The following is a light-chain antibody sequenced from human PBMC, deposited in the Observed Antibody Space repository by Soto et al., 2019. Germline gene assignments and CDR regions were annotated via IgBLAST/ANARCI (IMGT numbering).Light chain of an antibody. CDR2: EVT. Sequence: QSALTQPPSASGSPGQSVTISCTGTSSDVGGYNYVSWYQQYPGRAPKLMIYEVTKRPSGVPDRFSGSKSGNTASLTVSGLQAEDEADYYCSSYAASSNFYYVFGAGPKVTVL. CDR3: SSYAASSNFYYV. CDR1: SSDVGGYNY. V-gene: IGLV2-8*01. J-gene: IGLJ3*02.